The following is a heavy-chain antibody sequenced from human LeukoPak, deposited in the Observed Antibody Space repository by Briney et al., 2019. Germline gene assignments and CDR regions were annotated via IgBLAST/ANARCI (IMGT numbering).Heavy chain of an antibody. V-gene: IGHV1-18*01. CDR2: ITPYDGDT. J-gene: IGHJ5*02. CDR3: ARDYCTRGGDCYKEDLFDP. CDR1: SYTFAIYG. Sequence: SVNVSCKASSYTFAIYGISWVRQALEQGLELMTCITPYDGDTNYAQSFEGRVTMTTETSTSTAYMELRSLRSDDTAIYYCARDYCTRGGDCYKEDLFDPWGQGTLVTVSS. D-gene: IGHD2-21*02.